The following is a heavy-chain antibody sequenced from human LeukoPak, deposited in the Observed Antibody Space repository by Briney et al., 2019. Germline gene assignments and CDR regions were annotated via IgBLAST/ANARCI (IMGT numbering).Heavy chain of an antibody. V-gene: IGHV1-69*13. CDR1: GYTFTRYG. CDR2: IIPIFGTA. CDR3: ARDPGSNYDLGYNWFDP. Sequence: SVKVSCKASGYTFTRYGISWVRQAPGQGLEWMGGIIPIFGTANYAQKFQGRVTITADESTSTAYMELSSLRSEDTAVYYCARDPGSNYDLGYNWFDPWGQGTLVTVSS. J-gene: IGHJ5*02. D-gene: IGHD5-24*01.